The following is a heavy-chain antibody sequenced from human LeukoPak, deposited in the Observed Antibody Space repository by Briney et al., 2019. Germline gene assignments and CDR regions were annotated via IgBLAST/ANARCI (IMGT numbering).Heavy chain of an antibody. V-gene: IGHV4-30-4*01. CDR3: ARFLYDSSGYYYSYFDY. CDR1: GGSISSGDYY. D-gene: IGHD3-22*01. Sequence: SQTLSLTCTVSGGSISSGDYYWSWIRQPPGKGLEWIGYIYYSGSTYYNPSLKSRVTISVDTSKNRFSLKLSSVTAADTAVYYCARFLYDSSGYYYSYFDYWGQGTLVTVSS. J-gene: IGHJ4*02. CDR2: IYYSGST.